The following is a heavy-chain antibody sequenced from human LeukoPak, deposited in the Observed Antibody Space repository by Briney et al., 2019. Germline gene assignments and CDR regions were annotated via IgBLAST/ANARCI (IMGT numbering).Heavy chain of an antibody. J-gene: IGHJ3*01. CDR2: IYTLGST. D-gene: IGHD3-10*01. CDR1: GGSISSGGFY. Sequence: SETLSLTCTVSGGSISSGGFYWSWIRQPAGKGLEWIGRIYTLGSTNYNPSLKSRVTISVDTSKNQFSLKLSSVTAADTAVYYCARGGLVRGSLDSLIGFDVWGQGIMVTVSS. CDR3: ARGGLVRGSLDSLIGFDV. V-gene: IGHV4-61*02.